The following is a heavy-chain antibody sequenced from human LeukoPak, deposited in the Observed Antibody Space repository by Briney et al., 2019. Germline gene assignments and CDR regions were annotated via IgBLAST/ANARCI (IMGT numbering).Heavy chain of an antibody. CDR1: GYTFTGYY. D-gene: IGHD3-10*01. CDR3: ARDLASDVLLWFGEPTGD. J-gene: IGHJ4*02. Sequence: ASVKVSCKASGYTFTGYYMHWVRQAPGQGLEWMGWINPSGGSTNYAQKFQGRVTMTRDMSTSTAYMELSSLRSEDTAVYYCARDLASDVLLWFGEPTGDWGQGTLVTVSS. V-gene: IGHV1-46*01. CDR2: INPSGGST.